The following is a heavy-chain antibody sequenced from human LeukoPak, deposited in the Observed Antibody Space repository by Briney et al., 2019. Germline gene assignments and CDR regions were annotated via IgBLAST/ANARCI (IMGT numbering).Heavy chain of an antibody. Sequence: SETLSLTCTVSGVSISSTGYCWGWLRQPPGKGLEWIGSVCDSGTTCYNPSLKSQLTMSVDTSKNPFSLRLRFVTAAGTSVYYCARHDYDSSGYRRDSYFDFWGQGTPVTVSS. CDR3: ARHDYDSSGYRRDSYFDF. D-gene: IGHD3-22*01. CDR1: GVSISSTGYC. CDR2: VCDSGTT. V-gene: IGHV4-39*01. J-gene: IGHJ4*02.